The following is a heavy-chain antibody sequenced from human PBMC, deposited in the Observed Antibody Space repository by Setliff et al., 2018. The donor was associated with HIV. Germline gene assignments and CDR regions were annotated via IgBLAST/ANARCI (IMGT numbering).Heavy chain of an antibody. CDR3: ARERVGALDY. CDR2: ISSDAVTRTI. V-gene: IGHV3-48*01. Sequence: GGSLRLSCAASGFIFNKNYMNWVRQAPGKGLEWVSTISSDAVTRTIYYADSVKGRFTISRDNAKNSLYLQMNSLRAEDTAVYYCARERVGALDYWGQGALVTVSS. J-gene: IGHJ4*02. D-gene: IGHD3-16*01. CDR1: GFIFNKNY.